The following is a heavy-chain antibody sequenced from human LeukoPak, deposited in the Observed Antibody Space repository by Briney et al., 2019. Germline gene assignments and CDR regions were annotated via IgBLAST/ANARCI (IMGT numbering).Heavy chain of an antibody. CDR3: ARRDPRRSTSYSDY. Sequence: SETLSLTCAVYGGTFSGYYWSWIRQPPGKGLEWIGEINHSGSTNYNPSLKSRVTISVDTSKNQFSLKLSSVTAADTAVYYCARRDPRRSTSYSDYWGQGTLVTVSS. D-gene: IGHD2-2*01. V-gene: IGHV4-34*01. CDR1: GGTFSGYY. CDR2: INHSGST. J-gene: IGHJ4*02.